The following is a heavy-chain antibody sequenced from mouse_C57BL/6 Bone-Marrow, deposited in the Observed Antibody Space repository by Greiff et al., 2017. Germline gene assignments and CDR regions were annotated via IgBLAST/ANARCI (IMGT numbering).Heavy chain of an antibody. CDR2: IDPSDSYT. V-gene: IGHV1-59*01. J-gene: IGHJ4*01. Sequence: QVQLQQPGAELVRPGTSVKLSCKASGYTFTSYWMHWVKQRPGQGLEWIGVIDPSDSYTNYNQKFKGKATLTVDTSSSTAYMQLSSLTSEDSAVYYCARDYGSSYAMDYWGQGTSVTVSS. CDR1: GYTFTSYW. CDR3: ARDYGSSYAMDY. D-gene: IGHD1-1*01.